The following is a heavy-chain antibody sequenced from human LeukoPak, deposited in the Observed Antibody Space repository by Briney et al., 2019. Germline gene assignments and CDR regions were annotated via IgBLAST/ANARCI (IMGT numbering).Heavy chain of an antibody. J-gene: IGHJ1*01. CDR3: AKGDTIFGVVTPVQH. CDR1: GFTFSSYA. D-gene: IGHD3-3*01. Sequence: QPGGSLRLSCAASGFTFSSYAMSWVRQAPGKGLEWVSAISGSGGSTYYADSVKGRFTVSRDNSKNTLYLQMNSLRAEDTAVYYCAKGDTIFGVVTPVQHWGQGTLVTVSS. CDR2: ISGSGGST. V-gene: IGHV3-23*01.